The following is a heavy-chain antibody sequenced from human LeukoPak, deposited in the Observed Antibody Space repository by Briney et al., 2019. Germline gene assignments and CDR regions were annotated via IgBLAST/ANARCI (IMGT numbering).Heavy chain of an antibody. D-gene: IGHD6-13*01. CDR1: GGSISSCSYY. Sequence: SQTLSLTCTVSGGSISSCSYYWSWIRQPARKGLEWIGPIYTSGSTNYNPSLKSRVTISVDTSKNQFSLKLSSVTASDTAVYYCARDRIAAALAYYMDVWGKGTTVTVSS. CDR2: IYTSGST. V-gene: IGHV4-61*02. CDR3: ARDRIAAALAYYMDV. J-gene: IGHJ6*03.